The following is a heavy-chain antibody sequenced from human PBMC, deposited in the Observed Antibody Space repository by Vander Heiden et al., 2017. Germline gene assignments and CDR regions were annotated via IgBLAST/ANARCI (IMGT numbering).Heavy chain of an antibody. CDR3: ARGPHDSSGYYYGEIIDY. V-gene: IGHV3-11*01. CDR2: ISSSGSTI. D-gene: IGHD3-22*01. Sequence: QVQLVESGGGLVKPGGSRSLPCAASGFTFSDYYMSWIRQAPGKGLEWVSYISSSGSTIYYADSVKGRFTISRDNAKNSLYLQMNSLRAEDTAVYYCARGPHDSSGYYYGEIIDYWGQGTLVTVSS. J-gene: IGHJ4*02. CDR1: GFTFSDYY.